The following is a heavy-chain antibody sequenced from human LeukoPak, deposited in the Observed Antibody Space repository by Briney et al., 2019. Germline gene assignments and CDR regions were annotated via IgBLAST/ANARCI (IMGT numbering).Heavy chain of an antibody. CDR2: ISFDGNKK. J-gene: IGHJ4*02. Sequence: GGSLRLSCEASGFTFSSYAMYWVRQAPGKGLGWVAVISFDGNKKVYADSVKGRFTIPRDDPKNTVYLQMNNQRVEDTAVYYCAREGEIVNTGYFEYWGQGTLVTVSS. V-gene: IGHV3-30-3*01. D-gene: IGHD1-1*01. CDR1: GFTFSSYA. CDR3: AREGEIVNTGYFEY.